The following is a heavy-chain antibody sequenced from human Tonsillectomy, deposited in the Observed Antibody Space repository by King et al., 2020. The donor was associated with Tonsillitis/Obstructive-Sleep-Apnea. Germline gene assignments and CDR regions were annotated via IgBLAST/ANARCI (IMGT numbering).Heavy chain of an antibody. V-gene: IGHV5-10-1*01. CDR3: ARYSSLWFGELRGAFDI. J-gene: IGHJ3*02. CDR1: GYSFTSYW. CDR2: IDPSDSYT. D-gene: IGHD3-10*01. Sequence: VQLVQSGAEVKKPGESLRISCKGSGYSFTSYWISWVRQMPGKGLEWMGRIDPSDSYTNYSPSFQGHVTISADKSISTAYLQWSSLKASDTAMYYCARYSSLWFGELRGAFDIWGQGTMVTVSS.